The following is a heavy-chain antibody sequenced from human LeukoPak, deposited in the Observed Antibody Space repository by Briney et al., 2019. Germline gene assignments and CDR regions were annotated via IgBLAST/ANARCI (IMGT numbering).Heavy chain of an antibody. CDR3: ARILGDSSPFDY. J-gene: IGHJ4*02. CDR2: ISGSGGST. CDR1: GFTFSSYA. D-gene: IGHD6-6*01. V-gene: IGHV3-23*01. Sequence: GGSLRLSCAASGFTFSSYAMSWVRQAPGKGLEWVSAISGSGGSTYYADSVKGRFTISRDKSKNTLYLQMNSLRAEDTAVYYCARILGDSSPFDYWGQGTLVTVSS.